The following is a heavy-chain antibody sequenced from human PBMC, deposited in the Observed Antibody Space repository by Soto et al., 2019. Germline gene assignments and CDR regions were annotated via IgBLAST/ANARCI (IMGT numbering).Heavy chain of an antibody. CDR3: ARTGGYYYYYMDV. D-gene: IGHD3-10*01. J-gene: IGHJ6*03. CDR1: GFTFSSYS. Sequence: EVQLVESGGGLVKPGGSLRLSCAASGFTFSSYSMNWVRQAPGKGLEWVSSISSSSSYIYYADSVKGRFTISRDNAKNALYLQLNSLRAEDTAVYYCARTGGYYYYYMDVWGKGTTVTVSS. CDR2: ISSSSSYI. V-gene: IGHV3-21*01.